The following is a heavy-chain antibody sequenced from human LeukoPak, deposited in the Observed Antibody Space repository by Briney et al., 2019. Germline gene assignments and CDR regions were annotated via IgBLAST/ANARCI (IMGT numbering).Heavy chain of an antibody. CDR1: GFTFSSYA. CDR2: LSGSGDDT. Sequence: GGSLRLSCAASGFTFSSYAMNWVRQAPGKGLEWVSSLSGSGDDTYYADSVKGRFTISRDNSKNTLYLQMNSLRAADTAVYYCAKDDAWGRYKDWGQGTLVTVSS. D-gene: IGHD3-16*01. CDR3: AKDDAWGRYKD. J-gene: IGHJ1*01. V-gene: IGHV3-23*01.